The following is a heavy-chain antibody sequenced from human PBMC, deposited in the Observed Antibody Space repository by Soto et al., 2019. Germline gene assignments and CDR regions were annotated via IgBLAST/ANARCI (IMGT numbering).Heavy chain of an antibody. J-gene: IGHJ4*02. CDR2: INADNGNT. D-gene: IGHD6-19*01. Sequence: GASVKVSCKTSGYSFIANAVHWVRQAPGQGLEWMGWINADNGNTKYSRKMQGRLTISRDTSASTVYMELTGLTSEDTAGYFCARDDVGSAWPYWGQGTLVTVSS. CDR1: GYSFIANA. CDR3: ARDDVGSAWPY. V-gene: IGHV1-3*01.